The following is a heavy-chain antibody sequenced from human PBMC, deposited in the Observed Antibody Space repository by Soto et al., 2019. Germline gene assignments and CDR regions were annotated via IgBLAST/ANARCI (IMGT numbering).Heavy chain of an antibody. D-gene: IGHD3-22*01. J-gene: IGHJ4*02. CDR3: ARSPYSSGYYYAIEY. V-gene: IGHV3-11*01. CDR1: GFTFTDYY. CDR2: ISSSGSTI. Sequence: PGGSLRLSCAASGFTFTDYYMSWIRQAPGKGLEWVSYISSSGSTIYYADSVKGRFTISRDNAKNSLYLQMNSLRAEDTAVYYFARSPYSSGYYYAIEYWGQGTQVTVYS.